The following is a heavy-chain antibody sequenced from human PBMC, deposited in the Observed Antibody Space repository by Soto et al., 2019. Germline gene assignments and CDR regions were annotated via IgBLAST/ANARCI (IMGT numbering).Heavy chain of an antibody. CDR2: IYYSGST. CDR1: GGSISSGGYY. D-gene: IGHD3-3*01. V-gene: IGHV4-31*03. J-gene: IGHJ6*02. CDR3: ARATFRRFLSNSHQNYYYGMDV. Sequence: SETLSLTCTVSGGSISSGGYYWSWIRQHPGKGLEWIGYIYYSGSTYYNPSLKSRVTISVVDTSKNQFSLKLSSVTAADTAVYYCARATFRRFLSNSHQNYYYGMDVWGQGTTVTVS.